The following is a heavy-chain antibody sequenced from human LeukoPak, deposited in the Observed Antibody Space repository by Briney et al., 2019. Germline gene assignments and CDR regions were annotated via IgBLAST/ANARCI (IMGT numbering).Heavy chain of an antibody. J-gene: IGHJ3*02. CDR1: GGSISSYY. D-gene: IGHD2-2*01. Sequence: PSETLSLTCTVSGGSISSYYWSWIRQPPGKGLEWIGYIYYSGSTNYNPSLKSRVTISVDTSKNQFSLKLSSVTAADTAVYYCARAFNSDIVVVPAANDAFDIWGQGTMVTVSS. CDR2: IYYSGST. CDR3: ARAFNSDIVVVPAANDAFDI. V-gene: IGHV4-59*01.